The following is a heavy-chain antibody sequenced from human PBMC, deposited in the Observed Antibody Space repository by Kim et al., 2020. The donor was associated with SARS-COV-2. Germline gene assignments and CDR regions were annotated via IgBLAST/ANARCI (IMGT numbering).Heavy chain of an antibody. V-gene: IGHV4-30-4*01. J-gene: IGHJ3*02. Sequence: SETLSLTCTVSGGSISSGDYYWSWIRQPPGKGLEWIGYIYYSGSTYYNPSLKSRATISVDTSKNQFSLKLSSVTAADTAVYYCARARITMIVVVNAFDIWGQGTMLTVSS. D-gene: IGHD3-22*01. CDR2: IYYSGST. CDR1: GGSISSGDYY. CDR3: ARARITMIVVVNAFDI.